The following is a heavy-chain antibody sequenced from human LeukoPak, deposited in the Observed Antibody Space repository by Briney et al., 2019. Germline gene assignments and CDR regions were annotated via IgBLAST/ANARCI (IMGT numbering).Heavy chain of an antibody. V-gene: IGHV4-39*01. CDR2: INYSGST. CDR1: GDSISSSNYY. D-gene: IGHD3-10*01. J-gene: IGHJ4*02. Sequence: PSETLSLTCTVSGDSISSSNYYWSWIRQPPGKELEWIASINYSGSTYYNPSLKSPVTISVDTSKNQFSLRLSSVTAVDTAVYFCARYVVYGSGKYYFDYWGQGSLVTVSS. CDR3: ARYVVYGSGKYYFDY.